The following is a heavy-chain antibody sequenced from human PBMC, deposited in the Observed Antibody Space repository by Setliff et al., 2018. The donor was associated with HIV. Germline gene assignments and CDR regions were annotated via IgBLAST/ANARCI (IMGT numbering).Heavy chain of an antibody. J-gene: IGHJ1*01. CDR1: GYTLTELS. CDR2: FDPEDGET. V-gene: IGHV1-24*01. D-gene: IGHD6-13*01. Sequence: ASVKVSCKLSGYTLTELSIHWVRQAPGKGLEWMANFDPEDGETFYAQKFQGRLTMTEDTSTDTAYMELSSLRSDDPAMYYCATDHGYSSTWYSESFQHWGQGTVVTVSS. CDR3: ATDHGYSSTWYSESFQH.